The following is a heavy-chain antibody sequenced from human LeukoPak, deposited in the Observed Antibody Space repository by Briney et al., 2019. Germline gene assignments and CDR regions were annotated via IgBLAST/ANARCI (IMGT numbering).Heavy chain of an antibody. CDR3: ARMYHAFDF. Sequence: GGSLRLSCASSGFTFSSYTMNWVRQARGRGLEWVSSISGSTTFMYYADSVKGRFTISRDTAKSSLFLQMNSLRAEDTAVYYCARMYHAFDFWGQGTMVTVSS. CDR2: ISGSTTFM. D-gene: IGHD2-2*01. J-gene: IGHJ3*01. V-gene: IGHV3-21*01. CDR1: GFTFSSYT.